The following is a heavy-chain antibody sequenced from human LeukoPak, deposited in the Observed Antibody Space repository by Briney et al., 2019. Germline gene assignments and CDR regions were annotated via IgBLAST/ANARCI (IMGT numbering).Heavy chain of an antibody. CDR3: ARDHLLYIAAAGISGAFDI. J-gene: IGHJ3*02. CDR2: ISAYNGNT. V-gene: IGHV1-18*01. CDR1: GYTFTSYG. Sequence: ASVKVSCKASGYTFTSYGISWVRQAPGQGLEWMGWISAYNGNTNYAQKLQGRVTMTTDTSTSTAYMELRSLRSDDTAVYYCARDHLLYIAAAGISGAFDIWGQGTMVTVSS. D-gene: IGHD6-13*01.